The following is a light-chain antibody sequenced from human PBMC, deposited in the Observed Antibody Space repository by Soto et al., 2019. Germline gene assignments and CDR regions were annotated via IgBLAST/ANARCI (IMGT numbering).Light chain of an antibody. CDR2: KAS. J-gene: IGKJ1*01. V-gene: IGKV1-5*03. Sequence: DIQMTQSPSTLSGSVGDRVTITCRASQTISSWLAWYQQKPGKAPKLLIYKASTLKSGVPSRFSGSGSGTEFTLTISRLQPDDFATYYRQLYNCYSEPFGQGTKMELK. CDR1: QTISSW. CDR3: QLYNCYSEP.